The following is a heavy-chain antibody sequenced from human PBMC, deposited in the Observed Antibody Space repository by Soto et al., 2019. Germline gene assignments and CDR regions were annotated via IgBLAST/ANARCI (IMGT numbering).Heavy chain of an antibody. CDR2: INSDGSST. Sequence: EVQLVESGGGLVQPGGSLRLSCAASGFTFSSYWMHWVRQAPGKGLVWVSRINSDGSSTSYADSVKGRFTISRDNAKNTLYLQMNSLRAEDTAVYYCARAEGYYYYYGMDVWGQGTTVTVSS. CDR3: ARAEGYYYYYGMDV. J-gene: IGHJ6*02. CDR1: GFTFSSYW. V-gene: IGHV3-74*01.